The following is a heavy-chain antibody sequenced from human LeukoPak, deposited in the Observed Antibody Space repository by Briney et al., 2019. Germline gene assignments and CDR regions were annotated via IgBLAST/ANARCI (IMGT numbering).Heavy chain of an antibody. V-gene: IGHV4-39*07. CDR3: ARNPGPGGGSSFDY. CDR1: GGSISSSSYY. CDR2: IYYSGST. J-gene: IGHJ4*02. Sequence: SETLSLTCTVSGGSISSSSYYWGWIRQPPGKGLEWIGSIYYSGSTYYNPSLKSRVTISVDMSKNQFSLKLSSVTAADTAVYYCARNPGPGGGSSFDYWGQGTLVTVSS. D-gene: IGHD2-15*01.